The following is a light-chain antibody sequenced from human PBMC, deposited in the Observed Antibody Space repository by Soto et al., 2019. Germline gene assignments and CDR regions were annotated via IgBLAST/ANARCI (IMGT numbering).Light chain of an antibody. Sequence: MTQSPLSLPVTPGEPASITCRASQSISSNLNWYQQKPGKAPKLLIYTASNLYSGVPSRFSGSGSGTDFTLTISSLQPEDFATYYCQQSYNSLTFGPGTKVDIK. CDR3: QQSYNSLT. V-gene: IGKV1-39*01. CDR2: TAS. J-gene: IGKJ3*01. CDR1: QSISSN.